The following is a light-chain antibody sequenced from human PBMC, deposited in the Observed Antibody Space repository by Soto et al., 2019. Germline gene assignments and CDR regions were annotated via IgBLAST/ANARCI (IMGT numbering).Light chain of an antibody. CDR1: QYMTRTY. Sequence: EIVLMQSPGTLPLSQGERATLSCRASQYMTRTYIAWYQQKPGQAPRLLIYAASNRATGIPDKFSGSGSGADYSLTISRLEPEDFVVYYCQQYGSSRWTFGQGTKVDIK. CDR2: AAS. CDR3: QQYGSSRWT. V-gene: IGKV3-20*01. J-gene: IGKJ1*01.